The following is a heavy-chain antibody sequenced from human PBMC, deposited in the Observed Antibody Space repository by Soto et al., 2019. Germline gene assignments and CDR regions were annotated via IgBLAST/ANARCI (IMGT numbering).Heavy chain of an antibody. J-gene: IGHJ3*02. D-gene: IGHD2-2*02. CDR3: SKGYLPCKPLIYHDAFDI. CDR1: GFTFDDYA. Sequence: ALRLSCAASGFTFDDYAMHWVRQAPVKGLEWVSGISWNSGSIGYADSVKGRFTISRDNAKNSMYLQMNSLRAEDTALYSCSKGYLPCKPLIYHDAFDISGQGTMFTV. V-gene: IGHV3-9*01. CDR2: ISWNSGSI.